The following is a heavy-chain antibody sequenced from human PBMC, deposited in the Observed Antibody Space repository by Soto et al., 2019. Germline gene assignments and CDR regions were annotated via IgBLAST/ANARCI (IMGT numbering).Heavy chain of an antibody. J-gene: IGHJ6*04. D-gene: IGHD6-13*01. V-gene: IGHV5-51*01. Sequence: PGESLKISCKGSGYSFTSYWIGWVRQMPGKGLEWMGIIYPGDSDTRYSPSFQGQVTISADKSISTAYLQWSSLKASDTAMYYCARRGKAAAGRWYYCGMDVWGKGTTSTVAS. CDR2: IYPGDSDT. CDR1: GYSFTSYW. CDR3: ARRGKAAAGRWYYCGMDV.